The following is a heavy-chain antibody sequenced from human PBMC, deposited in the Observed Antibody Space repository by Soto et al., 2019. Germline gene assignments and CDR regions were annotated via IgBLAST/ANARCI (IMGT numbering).Heavy chain of an antibody. CDR1: GGSATSEHYY. J-gene: IGHJ4*02. CDR3: AWGTDGKKVAY. Sequence: PSETLSLTCTVSGGSATSEHYYWNWIRQPPGKGLEWIGYFFYTGSTNYNPSLQSRLTMAVDVSKNHFSLRLNSVTAADTAVYYCAWGTDGKKVAYWGQGALVTVSS. CDR2: FFYTGST. D-gene: IGHD5-12*01. V-gene: IGHV4-61*03.